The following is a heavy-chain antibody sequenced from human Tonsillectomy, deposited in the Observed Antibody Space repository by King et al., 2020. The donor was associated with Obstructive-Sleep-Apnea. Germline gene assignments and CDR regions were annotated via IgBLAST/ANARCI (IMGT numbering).Heavy chain of an antibody. D-gene: IGHD3-3*01. V-gene: IGHV3-23*04. J-gene: IGHJ6*02. Sequence: VQLVESGGGLVQPGGSLRLSCAASGFTFSSYASSWVRQAPGKGLEWVSSISASGGSTNYADSVKGRFTISRDNSKNTLYLKMNSLRAEDTAVYYCAKQGTIFGVVTEVDYYGMDVWGQGTTVTVSS. CDR3: AKQGTIFGVVTEVDYYGMDV. CDR1: GFTFSSYA. CDR2: ISASGGST.